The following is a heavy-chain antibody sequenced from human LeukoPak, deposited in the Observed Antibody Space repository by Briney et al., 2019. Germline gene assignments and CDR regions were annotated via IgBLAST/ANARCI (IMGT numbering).Heavy chain of an antibody. V-gene: IGHV4-39*01. CDR2: IYYSGST. CDR1: GASISSSTYY. J-gene: IGHJ4*02. CDR3: ARRGAGSCSGGSCNVYFDY. D-gene: IGHD2-15*01. Sequence: SETLSLTCTVSGASISSSTYYWGWIRQPPGKGLEWIGNIYYSGSTYYNPSLKSRVTISVDTSMNQFSLKLNSVTAADTALYYCARRGAGSCSGGSCNVYFDYWGQGTLLTVSS.